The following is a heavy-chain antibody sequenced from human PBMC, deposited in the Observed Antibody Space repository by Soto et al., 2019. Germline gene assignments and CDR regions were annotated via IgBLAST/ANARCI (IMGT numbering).Heavy chain of an antibody. Sequence: EVQLVDSGGGLVQPGGSLRLSCAASGSIFSNYVMSWVRQAPGKGLEWVSSISDSGGTSYYADSVKGRFTISRDNSKNTLYLQMNSLRAEDTAIYYCAKRPRALLTFDYWGQGTLGTVSS. CDR2: ISDSGGTS. D-gene: IGHD1-26*01. CDR1: GSIFSNYV. V-gene: IGHV3-23*04. J-gene: IGHJ4*02. CDR3: AKRPRALLTFDY.